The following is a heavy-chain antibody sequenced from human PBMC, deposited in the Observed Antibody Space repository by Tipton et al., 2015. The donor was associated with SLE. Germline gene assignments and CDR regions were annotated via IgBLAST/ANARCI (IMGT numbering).Heavy chain of an antibody. CDR2: ISYSGST. Sequence: TLSLTCTVSGGSVSTYYWSWIRQPPGKGLEWIGYISYSGSTNYNPSLNSRVTISLDTSKMQFSLQLASVTAADTAVYYCAGAQSPYPFDSWVQGTLVSVSS. CDR3: AGAQSPYPFDS. V-gene: IGHV4-59*02. J-gene: IGHJ4*02. CDR1: GGSVSTYY.